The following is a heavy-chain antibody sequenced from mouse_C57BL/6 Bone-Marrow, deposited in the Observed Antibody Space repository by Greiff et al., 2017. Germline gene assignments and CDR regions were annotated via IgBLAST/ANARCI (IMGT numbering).Heavy chain of an antibody. D-gene: IGHD1-1*01. CDR2: IDPSDSET. CDR3: ARRGLLLRQFAY. V-gene: IGHV1-52*01. Sequence: QVQLQQPGAELVRPGSSVKLSCKASGYTFTSYWMHWVKQRPIQGLEWIGNIDPSDSETHYNQKFKDKATLTVDKSSSTTYMQLSSLTSEDSAVYYCARRGLLLRQFAYWGQGTLVTVSA. J-gene: IGHJ3*01. CDR1: GYTFTSYW.